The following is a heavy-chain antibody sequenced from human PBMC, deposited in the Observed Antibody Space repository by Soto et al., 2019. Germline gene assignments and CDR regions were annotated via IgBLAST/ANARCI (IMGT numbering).Heavy chain of an antibody. J-gene: IGHJ4*02. Sequence: QVQLVQSGAEVKKPGSSVKVSCKASGGTFSSYTISWVRQAPGQGLEWMGRIIPILGITNYAQKFQGRVTITADKSTSTAYMALSSMRSEDTAVYYCASHNPQQGSGFLFDYWGQGTLVTVSS. CDR1: GGTFSSYT. V-gene: IGHV1-69*02. CDR2: IIPILGIT. D-gene: IGHD2-21*01. CDR3: ASHNPQQGSGFLFDY.